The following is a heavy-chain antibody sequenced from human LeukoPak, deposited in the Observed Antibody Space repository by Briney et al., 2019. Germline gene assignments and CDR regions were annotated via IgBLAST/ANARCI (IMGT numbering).Heavy chain of an antibody. CDR2: VNTDESRT. V-gene: IGHV3-74*01. J-gene: IGHJ4*02. CDR3: ARGASGSYYVDY. CDR1: GFTFSSYW. Sequence: QAGGSLRLSCAVSGFTFSSYWMHWVRQAPGKGLVWVSRVNTDESRTNHADSVKGRVTISRDNAKNTVYLQMNSLRAEDTAVYYCARGASGSYYVDYWGQGTLVTVSS. D-gene: IGHD1-26*01.